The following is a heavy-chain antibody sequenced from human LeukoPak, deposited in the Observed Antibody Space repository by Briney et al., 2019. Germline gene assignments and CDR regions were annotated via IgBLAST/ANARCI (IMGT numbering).Heavy chain of an antibody. CDR3: ASHCSSTSCLDY. Sequence: QAGGSLRLSCAASGFTFSSYWMHWLRHAPEKGLVWVSRINSDGSSTSYPDSVNGRFSVSRDNAKNTLYLQMNSRRVKDTAVYYCASHCSSTSCLDYWGQGTLVTVSS. J-gene: IGHJ4*02. CDR1: GFTFSSYW. CDR2: INSDGSST. V-gene: IGHV3-74*01. D-gene: IGHD2-2*01.